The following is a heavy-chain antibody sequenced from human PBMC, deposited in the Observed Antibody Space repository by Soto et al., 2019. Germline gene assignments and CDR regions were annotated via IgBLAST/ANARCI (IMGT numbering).Heavy chain of an antibody. Sequence: QVHLVQSGAEVKKPGASVKVSCKGSGYTFTSYGITWVRQAPGQGLEWMGWISAQNGNTDYAQKLQGRVTVTRDTPTSTAYMELRSLRSDDTAVYYCARGRYGDYWGQGALVTVSS. CDR1: GYTFTSYG. CDR2: ISAQNGNT. V-gene: IGHV1-18*01. CDR3: ARGRYGDY. D-gene: IGHD1-1*01. J-gene: IGHJ4*02.